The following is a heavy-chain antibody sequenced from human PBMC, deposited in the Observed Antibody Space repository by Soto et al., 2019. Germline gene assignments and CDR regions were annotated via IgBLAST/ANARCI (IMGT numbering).Heavy chain of an antibody. CDR1: GGTFSSYT. CDR3: AMSIAVAGFDY. V-gene: IGHV1-69*02. D-gene: IGHD6-19*01. Sequence: QVQLVKSGAEVKKPGSSVKVSCKASGGTFSSYTISWVRQAPGQGLEWMGRIIPILGIANYAQKFQGRVTITADKSTSTAYMELSRLRSEDTAVYYCAMSIAVAGFDYWGQGTLVTVSS. CDR2: IIPILGIA. J-gene: IGHJ4*02.